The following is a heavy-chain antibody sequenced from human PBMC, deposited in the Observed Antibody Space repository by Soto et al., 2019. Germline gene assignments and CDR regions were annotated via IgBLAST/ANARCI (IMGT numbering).Heavy chain of an antibody. Sequence: QVQLVQSGAEVKKPGSSVKVSCKASGGTFSSYAISWVRQAPGQGLEWMGGIIPISDTTNYAQKFQGRVTITADESTSTAYMELSSLRSEDTAVYYCARSQGRSIGLEIYYYYYYGMDVWGQGTTVTVSS. J-gene: IGHJ6*02. CDR1: GGTFSSYA. V-gene: IGHV1-69*01. CDR2: IIPISDTT. CDR3: ARSQGRSIGLEIYYYYYYGMDV. D-gene: IGHD6-25*01.